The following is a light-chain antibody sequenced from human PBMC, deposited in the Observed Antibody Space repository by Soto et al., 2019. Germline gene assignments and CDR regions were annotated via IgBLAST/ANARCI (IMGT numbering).Light chain of an antibody. V-gene: IGKV3-20*01. CDR3: QQYGTSALT. CDR2: GTS. CDR1: QSVSSSY. Sequence: IVLTQSPGTLSLSPGERATLSCRASQSVSSSYLVWYQQRPGQPPRLLIYGTSTRAAGISDRFSGSGSGTDFNLTTYRLEPGDSEVYYCQQYGTSALTFGGGTKVEIK. J-gene: IGKJ4*01.